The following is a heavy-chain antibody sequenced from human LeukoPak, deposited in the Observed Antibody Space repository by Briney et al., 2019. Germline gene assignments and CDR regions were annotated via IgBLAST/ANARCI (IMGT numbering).Heavy chain of an antibody. CDR3: ITPYVWGSYRYDY. Sequence: PGGSLRLSRAASGFTFSNAWMSWVRQAPGKGLEWVGRIKSKTDGGTTDYAAPVKGRFTISRDDSKNTLYLQMNSLKTEDTAVYYCITPYVWGSYRYDYWGQGTLVTVSS. D-gene: IGHD3-16*02. V-gene: IGHV3-15*01. CDR2: IKSKTDGGTT. CDR1: GFTFSNAW. J-gene: IGHJ4*02.